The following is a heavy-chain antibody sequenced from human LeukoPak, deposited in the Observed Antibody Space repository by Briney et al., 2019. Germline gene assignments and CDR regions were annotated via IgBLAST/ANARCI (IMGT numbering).Heavy chain of an antibody. CDR1: GGTFSSYA. V-gene: IGHV1-69*13. CDR2: IIPIFGTA. D-gene: IGHD6-13*01. Sequence: SVKVSCKASGGTFSSYAISWVRQAPGQGLEWMGGIIPIFGTANYAQKFQGRVTITADESTSTAYMELSSLRSEDTAVYYCARVEAAAGTYYYYYMDVWGKGTTVTVSS. J-gene: IGHJ6*03. CDR3: ARVEAAAGTYYYYYMDV.